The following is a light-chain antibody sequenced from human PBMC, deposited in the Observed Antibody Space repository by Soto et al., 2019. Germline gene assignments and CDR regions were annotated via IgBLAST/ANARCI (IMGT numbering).Light chain of an antibody. Sequence: TLSCRASQSVSSSYLAWYQQKPGQAPRLLIYGASSRATVILDRFCGSGSGTDFTLNFIRLEPEDFAVYYCQQYGSSPPGFTFGPGTKVDIK. CDR2: GAS. CDR3: QQYGSSPPGFT. CDR1: QSVSSSY. V-gene: IGKV3-20*01. J-gene: IGKJ3*01.